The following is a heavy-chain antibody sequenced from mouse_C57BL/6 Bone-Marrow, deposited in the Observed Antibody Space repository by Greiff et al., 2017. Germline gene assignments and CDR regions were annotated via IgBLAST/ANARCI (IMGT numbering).Heavy chain of an antibody. D-gene: IGHD2-3*01. CDR1: GYSINSGYY. V-gene: IGHV3-6*01. CDR2: LSYDGSH. CDR3: ARELLPLYYFDY. J-gene: IGHJ2*01. Sequence: EVKLQESGPGLVKPSQSLSLTCSVTGYSINSGYYWNWIRQFPGNKLEWMGYLSYDGSHNYNPSLKNRTSITRATSKNQFFLKLNSVTTEDTSTYYCARELLPLYYFDYWGQGTTLTVSS.